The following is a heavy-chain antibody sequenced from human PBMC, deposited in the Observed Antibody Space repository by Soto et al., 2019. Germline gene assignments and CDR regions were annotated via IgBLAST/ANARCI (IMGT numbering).Heavy chain of an antibody. CDR1: GGTFSSYA. V-gene: IGHV1-69*13. Sequence: SVKVSCKASGGTFSSYAISWVRQAPGQGLEWMGGIIPIFGTANYAQKFQGRDTITADESTSTAYMELSSLRSEDTAVYYSGDHSAGYCSGGSCYPPVTYYYYGMDVWGQGTTVTVSS. CDR3: GDHSAGYCSGGSCYPPVTYYYYGMDV. J-gene: IGHJ6*02. CDR2: IIPIFGTA. D-gene: IGHD2-15*01.